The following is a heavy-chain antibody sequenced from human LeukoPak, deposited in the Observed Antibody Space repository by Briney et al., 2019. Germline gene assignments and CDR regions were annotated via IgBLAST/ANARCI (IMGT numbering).Heavy chain of an antibody. CDR1: GFTVSSNY. CDR3: ALSRGGWLRSPFDY. D-gene: IGHD5-12*01. Sequence: GGSLRLSCAASGFTVSSNYMSWVRQAPGKGLEWVSVLYSGGSTYYADSVKGRFTISRDNAKNSLYLQMNSLRAEDTAVYYCALSRGGWLRSPFDYWGQGTLVTVSS. V-gene: IGHV3-53*01. J-gene: IGHJ4*02. CDR2: LYSGGST.